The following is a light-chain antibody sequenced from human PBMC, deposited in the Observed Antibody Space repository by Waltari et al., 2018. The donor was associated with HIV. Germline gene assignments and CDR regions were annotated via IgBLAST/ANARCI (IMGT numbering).Light chain of an antibody. J-gene: IGLJ2*01. CDR2: ENN. CDR1: NIGDNS. Sequence: NIGDNSVSWYQDLPGAAPKLLIFENNKRPSGIPARFSGSLSGTSATLVITGLQTGDEADYYCVTWDNSLSAMVFGGGTKLTVL. V-gene: IGLV1-51*02. CDR3: VTWDNSLSAMV.